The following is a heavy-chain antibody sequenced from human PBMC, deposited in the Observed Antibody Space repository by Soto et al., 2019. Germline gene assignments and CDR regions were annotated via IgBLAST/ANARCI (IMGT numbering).Heavy chain of an antibody. CDR2: IYHSGST. V-gene: IGHV4-4*02. CDR3: ASFQYCSSTSCLDY. CDR1: GGSISSSNW. D-gene: IGHD2-2*01. J-gene: IGHJ4*02. Sequence: SETLSLTCAVYGGSISSSNWWSWVRQPPGKGLEWIGEIYHSGSTNYNPSLKSRVTISVDKSKNQFSLKLSSVTAADTAVYYCASFQYCSSTSCLDYWGQGTLVTVSS.